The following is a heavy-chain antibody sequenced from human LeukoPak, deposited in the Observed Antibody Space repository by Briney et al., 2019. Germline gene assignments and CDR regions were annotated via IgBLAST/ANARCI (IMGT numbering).Heavy chain of an antibody. J-gene: IGHJ4*02. CDR2: IYWDDEK. V-gene: IGHV2-5*02. D-gene: IGHD1-26*01. CDR3: AHTTPLGGTQYYFDY. CDR1: GFSLSTTRVG. Sequence: SGPTLVNPTQTPTLTCTFSGFSLSTTRVGVAWIRQPPGKALEWLALIYWDDEKPYSPSLKSRLTITKDTSKNQVVLTMTNMDPVDTATYYCAHTTPLGGTQYYFDYWGQGTLATVSS.